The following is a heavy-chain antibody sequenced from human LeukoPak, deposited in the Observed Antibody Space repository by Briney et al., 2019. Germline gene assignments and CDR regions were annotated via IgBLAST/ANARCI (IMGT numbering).Heavy chain of an antibody. J-gene: IGHJ4*02. Sequence: PGGSLRLSCAASGFTFSSYGMHWVRQAPGKGLEWVAFIRYDGSNKYYADSVKGRFTISRDNSKNTLYLQMNSLRAEDTAVYYCARENSGSYYLFDYWGQGTLVTVSS. CDR1: GFTFSSYG. CDR3: ARENSGSYYLFDY. CDR2: IRYDGSNK. D-gene: IGHD1-26*01. V-gene: IGHV3-30*02.